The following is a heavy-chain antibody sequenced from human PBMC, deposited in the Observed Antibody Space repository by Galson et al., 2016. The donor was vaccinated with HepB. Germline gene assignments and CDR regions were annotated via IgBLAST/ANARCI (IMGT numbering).Heavy chain of an antibody. J-gene: IGHJ5*02. Sequence: SLRLSCAASGFVFSNYGMPWVRQAPGKGLEWVAGLSYNGLNQNNPDSLMGRFTVSRDNSKSIMYLQMDSLRPDDTAVYYCTKQVAEGRLGDTWGQGTVVTVSS. D-gene: IGHD2-15*01. V-gene: IGHV3-30*18. CDR1: GFVFSNYG. CDR3: TKQVAEGRLGDT. CDR2: LSYNGLNQ.